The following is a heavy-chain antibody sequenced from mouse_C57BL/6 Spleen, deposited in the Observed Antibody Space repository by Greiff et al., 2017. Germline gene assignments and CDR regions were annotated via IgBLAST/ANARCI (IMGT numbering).Heavy chain of an antibody. CDR1: GYTFTDSY. V-gene: IGHV1-26*01. J-gene: IGHJ3*01. D-gene: IGHD2-4*01. CDR2: INPNNGGT. Sequence: EVQLQQSGPELVKPGASVKISCKASGYTFTDSYMNWVKQSHGKSLAWIGDINPNNGGTSYNQKFKGTATLTVDKSSSTAYMELRSLTSEDSAVYYCARADYDYERPWFAYWGQGTLVTVSA. CDR3: ARADYDYERPWFAY.